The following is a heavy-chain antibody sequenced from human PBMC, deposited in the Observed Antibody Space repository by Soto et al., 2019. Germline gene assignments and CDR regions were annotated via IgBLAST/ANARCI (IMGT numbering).Heavy chain of an antibody. D-gene: IGHD5-12*01. V-gene: IGHV1-8*01. J-gene: IGHJ4*02. CDR1: GYTFTSYD. CDR3: ARGLYGYNYGAY. Sequence: ASVKVSCKASGYTFTSYDINWVRQATGQGLEWMGWMNPNSGNTGYAQKFRGRVTMTSNTSIRTAYMELSSLRSEDTAVYYCARGLYGYNYGAYWGQGTLVTVSS. CDR2: MNPNSGNT.